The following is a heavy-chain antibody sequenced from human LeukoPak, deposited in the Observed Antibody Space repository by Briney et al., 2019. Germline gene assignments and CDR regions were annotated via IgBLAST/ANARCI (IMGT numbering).Heavy chain of an antibody. CDR1: GYTFPSYG. CDR3: ARGTPSYYYMDV. J-gene: IGHJ6*03. Sequence: ASGKVSCKAFGYTFPSYGIGGVGQAPGKGFGWMGWISAYNGNTNYAQKLQGRVTMTTDTSTSTAYMELRSLRSDDTAVYYCARGTPSYYYMDVWGKGTTVTVSS. D-gene: IGHD1-14*01. CDR2: ISAYNGNT. V-gene: IGHV1-18*01.